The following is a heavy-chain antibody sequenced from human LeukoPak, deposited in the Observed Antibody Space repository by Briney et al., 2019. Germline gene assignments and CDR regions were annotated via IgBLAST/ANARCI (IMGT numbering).Heavy chain of an antibody. CDR3: AKSSYYDASGYYREYYFDY. Sequence: TGGSLRLSCAASGFMLSSTWMHWVRQAPGKGLVWVSRINSDATSTSYADSVRGRFTISRDNSKNTLYLQMNSLRDEDTAVYYCAKSSYYDASGYYREYYFDYWGQGTLVTVSS. V-gene: IGHV3-74*01. D-gene: IGHD3-22*01. CDR2: INSDATST. J-gene: IGHJ4*02. CDR1: GFMLSSTW.